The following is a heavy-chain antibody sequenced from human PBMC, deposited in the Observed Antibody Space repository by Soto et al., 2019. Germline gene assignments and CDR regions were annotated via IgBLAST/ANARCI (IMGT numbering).Heavy chain of an antibody. CDR3: AKAVNYGDYSGFDY. V-gene: IGHV3-30*18. D-gene: IGHD4-17*01. Sequence: QVQLVESGGGVVQPGRSLRLSCAASGFTFSSYGMHWVRQAPGKGLEWVAVISYDGSNKYYADSVKGRFTISRDNSKNTLYLQMNSLRAEDTAVYYCAKAVNYGDYSGFDYWGQGTQVTVSS. CDR1: GFTFSSYG. CDR2: ISYDGSNK. J-gene: IGHJ4*02.